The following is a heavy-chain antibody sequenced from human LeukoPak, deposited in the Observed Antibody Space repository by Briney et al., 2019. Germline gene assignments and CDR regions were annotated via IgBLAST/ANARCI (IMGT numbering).Heavy chain of an antibody. J-gene: IGHJ3*02. CDR2: INHSGST. D-gene: IGHD3-10*01. Sequence: PSETLSLTCAVYGGSFSGYYWSWIRQPPGKGLEWIGEINHSGSTNYNPSLKSRVTISVDTSKNQFSLELSSVTAADTAVYYCASSFVDPELADAFDIWGQGTMVTVSS. CDR3: ASSFVDPELADAFDI. CDR1: GGSFSGYY. V-gene: IGHV4-34*01.